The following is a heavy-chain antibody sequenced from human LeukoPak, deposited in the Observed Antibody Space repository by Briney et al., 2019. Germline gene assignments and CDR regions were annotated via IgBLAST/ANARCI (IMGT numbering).Heavy chain of an antibody. V-gene: IGHV3-49*04. CDR1: GFRFGGYA. Sequence: GGSLRLSCRGSGFRFGGYALSWVRQAPGKGLEWVGFIRSKALYGTSEYAASAEGRFTISRDDSNSIAYLQMNSLKTEDTAVYFCVRESVRDYYFDYWGQGTLVTVSS. D-gene: IGHD3-10*02. CDR3: VRESVRDYYFDY. J-gene: IGHJ4*02. CDR2: IRSKALYGTS.